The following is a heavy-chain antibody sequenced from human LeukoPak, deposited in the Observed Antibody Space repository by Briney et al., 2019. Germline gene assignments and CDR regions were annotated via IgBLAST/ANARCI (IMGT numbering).Heavy chain of an antibody. CDR2: IYYSGNT. D-gene: IGHD3-3*01. V-gene: IGHV4-39*01. CDR1: GGSIISSSYY. J-gene: IGHJ4*02. Sequence: SETLSLTCTVSGGSIISSSYYWGWIRQPPGKGLERIGSIYYSGNTYYNPSLKGRVTISADTSNNQFYLKLRSVTAADTAVYYCARLWSGLRPPDYWGQGTLVTVSS. CDR3: ARLWSGLRPPDY.